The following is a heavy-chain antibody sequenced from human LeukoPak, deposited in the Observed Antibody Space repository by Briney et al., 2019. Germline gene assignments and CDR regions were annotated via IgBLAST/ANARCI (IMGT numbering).Heavy chain of an antibody. Sequence: GGCLRLACSASGFTFSSYAMHWVRQAAGKGLGYVSAISSNGGSTYYADSVKGRFTISRDNSKNTLYLQMSSLSAEDTAVYYCVKGGYDYGDPPIDPWGQGTLVTVSS. CDR2: ISSNGGST. V-gene: IGHV3-64D*06. D-gene: IGHD4-17*01. J-gene: IGHJ5*02. CDR3: VKGGYDYGDPPIDP. CDR1: GFTFSSYA.